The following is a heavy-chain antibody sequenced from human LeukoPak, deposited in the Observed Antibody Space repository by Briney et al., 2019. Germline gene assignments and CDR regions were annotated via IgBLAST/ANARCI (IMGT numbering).Heavy chain of an antibody. J-gene: IGHJ5*02. CDR2: IYYSGST. Sequence: SETLSLTCTVSGGSISSYYWSWIRQPPGKGLEWIGYIYYSGSTNYNPSLKGRVTISVDTSKNQFSLKLSSVTAADTAVYYCARDRRVTVTTGAPYNWFDPWGQGTLVTVSS. D-gene: IGHD4-17*01. CDR1: GGSISSYY. CDR3: ARDRRVTVTTGAPYNWFDP. V-gene: IGHV4-59*01.